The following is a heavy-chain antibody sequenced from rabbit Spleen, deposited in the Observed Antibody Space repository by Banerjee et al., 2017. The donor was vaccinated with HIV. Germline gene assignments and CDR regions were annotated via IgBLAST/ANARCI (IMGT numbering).Heavy chain of an antibody. D-gene: IGHD1-1*01. CDR2: IDLVFGST. CDR3: ARDTSSSFSSYGMDL. CDR1: GFDFSSYG. Sequence: EQLEESGGGLVQPGGSLKLSCKASGFDFSSYGVSWVRQAPGKGLEWIGYIDLVFGSTYYASWVNGRFTISSHNAQNTLYLQLNSLTVADTATYFCARDTSSSFSSYGMDLWGPGTLVTVS. V-gene: IGHV1S47*01. J-gene: IGHJ6*01.